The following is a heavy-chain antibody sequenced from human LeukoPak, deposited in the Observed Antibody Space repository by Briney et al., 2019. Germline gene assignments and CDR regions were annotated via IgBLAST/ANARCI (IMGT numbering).Heavy chain of an antibody. D-gene: IGHD6-19*01. CDR1: NYSISDGYY. CDR2: VYHSGAT. J-gene: IGHJ5*02. V-gene: IGHV4-38-2*02. Sequence: SETLSLTCSVSNYSISDGYYWGWIRQPPGKGLEWIGGVYHSGATYYTPSLKSRVTISVDTSKYQFSLNLTSVTAADTAVYYCARDSSGTLSGGGWFDPWGQGTLVTVSS. CDR3: ARDSSGTLSGGGWFDP.